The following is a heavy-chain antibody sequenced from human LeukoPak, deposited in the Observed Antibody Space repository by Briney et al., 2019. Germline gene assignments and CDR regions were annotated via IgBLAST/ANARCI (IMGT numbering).Heavy chain of an antibody. CDR2: IYYSGST. Sequence: SETLSLTCTVSGGSISSGGYYWSWIRQHPGKGLEWIGYIYYSGSTDYNPSLKSRFTMSVHTSKNQFSLKLSSVTAADTAVYYCASADYDMAFDIWGQGTMVTVSS. CDR1: GGSISSGGYY. CDR3: ASADYDMAFDI. J-gene: IGHJ3*02. D-gene: IGHD3-9*01. V-gene: IGHV4-31*03.